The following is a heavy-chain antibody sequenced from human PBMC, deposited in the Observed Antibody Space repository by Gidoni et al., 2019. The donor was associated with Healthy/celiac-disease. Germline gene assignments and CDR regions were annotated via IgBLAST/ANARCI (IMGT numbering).Heavy chain of an antibody. CDR1: GFTFSSYA. V-gene: IGHV3-23*01. CDR3: AKWYSKDASALY. Sequence: EVQLLESGGGLVQHGGALRLSCAASGFTFSSYAMSWVRQAPGKGLEWVSAISGSVGSTYYADSVKGRFTISRDNSKNTLYLQMNSLRAEDTAVYYCAKWYSKDASALYWGQGTLVTVSS. D-gene: IGHD6-13*01. J-gene: IGHJ4*02. CDR2: ISGSVGST.